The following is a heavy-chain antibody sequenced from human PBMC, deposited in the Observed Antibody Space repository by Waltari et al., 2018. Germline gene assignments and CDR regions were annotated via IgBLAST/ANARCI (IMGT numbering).Heavy chain of an antibody. V-gene: IGHV1-3*01. CDR1: GYTLTSYT. J-gene: IGHJ4*02. CDR2: ISSGNGKT. D-gene: IGHD3-22*01. CDR3: ARDLTGYYDDNNGYYYGPSVFDY. Sequence: QVHLAQSGAEVKKPGASVKISCTASGYTLTSYTIHWVRQAPGQRLEWMGWISSGNGKTKYSQTLQGRLTITRDTSARTVYMGMNRVRSEDTAVYFCARDLTGYYDDNNGYYYGPSVFDYWGQGTLVTVSS.